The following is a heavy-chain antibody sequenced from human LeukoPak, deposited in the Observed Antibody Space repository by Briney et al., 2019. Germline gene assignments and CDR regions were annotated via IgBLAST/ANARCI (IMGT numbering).Heavy chain of an antibody. V-gene: IGHV4-30-4*01. Sequence: SKTLSLTCTVSGGSISSGDYYWSWIRQPPGKGLEWIGYIYYSGSTYYNPSLKSRVTISVDTSKNQFSLKLSSVTAADTAVYYCATQGRVVTRADYWGQGTLVTVSS. CDR1: GGSISSGDYY. D-gene: IGHD2-21*02. CDR3: ATQGRVVTRADY. J-gene: IGHJ4*02. CDR2: IYYSGST.